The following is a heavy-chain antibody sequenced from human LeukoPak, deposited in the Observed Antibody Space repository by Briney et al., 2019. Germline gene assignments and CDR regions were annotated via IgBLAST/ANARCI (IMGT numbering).Heavy chain of an antibody. CDR2: IYPDDSDT. CDR3: ARRPVSVRGNYYGGAFDI. D-gene: IGHD3-10*02. CDR1: DYSFTNYL. Sequence: GASLNISRTGSDYSFTNYLIGWVRQIPGKVLEWMGIIYPDDSDTKYSPSFQGQVTISADKSISTAYLQWSRLKGSETAMYYCARRPVSVRGNYYGGAFDIWGQGTMVTVSS. J-gene: IGHJ3*02. V-gene: IGHV5-51*01.